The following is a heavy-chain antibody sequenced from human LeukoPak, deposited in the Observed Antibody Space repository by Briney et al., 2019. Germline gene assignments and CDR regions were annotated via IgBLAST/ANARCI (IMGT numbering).Heavy chain of an antibody. CDR1: DDSISSGSYY. Sequence: SQTLSLTCTVSDDSISSGSYYWSCIRQPAGKGLEWIGRIYVTGTTNYNLSLKSRVTISINTSKMQFSLKLRSVTVEDTGVYYCARARLPYGPYFDSWGQGTLVTVSS. CDR2: IYVTGTT. CDR3: ARARLPYGPYFDS. D-gene: IGHD4-17*01. J-gene: IGHJ4*02. V-gene: IGHV4-61*02.